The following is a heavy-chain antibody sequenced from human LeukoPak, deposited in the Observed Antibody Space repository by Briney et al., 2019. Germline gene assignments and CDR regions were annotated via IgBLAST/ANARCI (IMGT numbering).Heavy chain of an antibody. D-gene: IGHD6-19*01. CDR3: ARGGSGWSFDQ. V-gene: IGHV1-18*01. CDR1: GYTFTNYG. J-gene: IGHJ4*02. Sequence: GASVKVPCKAPGYTFTNYGISWVRQAPGQGLEWLGWISVYSGNTNYEQKVQGRVTMTTDTSTSTAYLDLTSLRFDDTAVYYCARGGSGWSFDQWGQGTLVTVSS. CDR2: ISVYSGNT.